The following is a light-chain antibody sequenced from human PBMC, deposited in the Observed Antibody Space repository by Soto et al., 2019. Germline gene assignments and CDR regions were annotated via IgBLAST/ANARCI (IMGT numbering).Light chain of an antibody. CDR3: QQYHNWPPGLA. Sequence: EIVMTQSPATLSMSPGERATLSCRASQSLTSSLAWYQQRPGQGPRLLVHGASTRATGFPARFSGSGSGTEFTLTITSLQSEDFAVYYCQQYHNWPPGLAFGGGTKVDIK. CDR1: QSLTSS. CDR2: GAS. V-gene: IGKV3-15*01. J-gene: IGKJ4*01.